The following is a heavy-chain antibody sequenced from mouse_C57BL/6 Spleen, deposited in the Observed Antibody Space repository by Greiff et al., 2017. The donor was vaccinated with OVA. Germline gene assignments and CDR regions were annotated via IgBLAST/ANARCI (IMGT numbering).Heavy chain of an antibody. V-gene: IGHV1-55*01. Sequence: VKLQESGAELVKPGASVKMSCKASGYTFTSYCITWVKQRPGQGLVWIGDIYPGSGSTTYNEKFKSKATLTVDTSSSPAYMQLSRRTSEDSAVYYCARNYGYDEGFAYWGQGTLVTVSA. CDR1: GYTFTSYC. CDR3: ARNYGYDEGFAY. D-gene: IGHD2-2*01. CDR2: IYPGSGST. J-gene: IGHJ3*01.